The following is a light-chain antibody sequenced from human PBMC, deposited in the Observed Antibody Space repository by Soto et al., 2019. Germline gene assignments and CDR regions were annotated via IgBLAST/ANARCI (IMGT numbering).Light chain of an antibody. CDR2: EVS. J-gene: IGLJ1*01. Sequence: QSALPQPASVSGSPGQSITISCTGTSADIGGYNYVSWYQHHPDKAPKLVVYEVSNRPSGVSTRFSGSKSGNTASLTISGLQAEDEAEYYRSSYTISSTLYVFGTGTKLTAL. CDR3: SSYTISSTLYV. V-gene: IGLV2-14*01. CDR1: SADIGGYNY.